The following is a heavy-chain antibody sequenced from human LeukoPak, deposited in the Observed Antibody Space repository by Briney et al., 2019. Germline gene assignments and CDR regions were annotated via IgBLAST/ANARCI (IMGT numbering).Heavy chain of an antibody. CDR1: GYTFTSYY. CDR2: INPSGGST. J-gene: IGHJ5*02. Sequence: ASVKVSCKASGYTFTSYYMHWVRQAPGRGLEWMGIINPSGGSTSYAQKFQGRVTMTRDMSTSTVYMELSSLRSEDTAVYYCARDAAQRTVTMGFGWFDPWGQGTLVTVSS. V-gene: IGHV1-46*01. D-gene: IGHD4-17*01. CDR3: ARDAAQRTVTMGFGWFDP.